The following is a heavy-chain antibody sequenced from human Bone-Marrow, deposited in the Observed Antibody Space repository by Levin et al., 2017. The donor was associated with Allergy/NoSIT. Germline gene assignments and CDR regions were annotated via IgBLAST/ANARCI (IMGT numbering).Heavy chain of an antibody. Sequence: SETLSLTCTVSGGSISSSSYYWGWIRQPPGKGLEWIGSIYYSGSTYYNPSLKSRVTISVDTSKNQFSLKLSSVTAADTAVYYCARRDYDYVWGSDRRDYWGQGTLVTVSS. CDR2: IYYSGST. V-gene: IGHV4-39*01. CDR3: ARRDYDYVWGSDRRDY. J-gene: IGHJ4*02. D-gene: IGHD3-16*02. CDR1: GGSISSSSYY.